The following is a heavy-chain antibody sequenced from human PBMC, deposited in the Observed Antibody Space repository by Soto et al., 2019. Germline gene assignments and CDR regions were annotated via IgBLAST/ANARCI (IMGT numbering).Heavy chain of an antibody. D-gene: IGHD6-19*01. V-gene: IGHV3-23*01. J-gene: IGHJ5*02. CDR2: ISDSGTT. CDR1: GFTFSSYG. Sequence: EVQLLESGGGLVQPGGSLRLSCAASGFTFSSYGLNWVRRAPGKGLEWVSVISDSGTTYYVDSVKGRFTISRDNSKNTLYLQMSSLRAEDTAVYYCGGISVGSWGQGTLVTVSS. CDR3: GGISVGS.